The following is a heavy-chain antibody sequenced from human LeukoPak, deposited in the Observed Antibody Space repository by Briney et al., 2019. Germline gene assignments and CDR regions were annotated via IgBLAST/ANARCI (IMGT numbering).Heavy chain of an antibody. CDR3: ARIAARPYYYFDY. V-gene: IGHV4-39*01. CDR2: IYYSGST. Sequence: PSETLSLTCTVSGGSISSSSYSWGWIRQPPGKGLKWIGSIYYSGSTYYNPSLKSRVTISVDTSKNQFSLKLSSVTAADTAVYYCARIAARPYYYFDYWGQGTLVTVSS. J-gene: IGHJ4*02. D-gene: IGHD6-6*01. CDR1: GGSISSSSYS.